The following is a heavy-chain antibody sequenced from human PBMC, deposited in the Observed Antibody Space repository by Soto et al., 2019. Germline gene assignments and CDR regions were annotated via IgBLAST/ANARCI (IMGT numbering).Heavy chain of an antibody. CDR1: GDSVSSKSAA. CDR3: ARTGDYLVGC. D-gene: IGHD7-27*01. Sequence: SQTLSLTCAISGDSVSSKSAAWHWIRQSPSRGLEWLGRTYYRSKWSSNYAVSVKSRITINPDTSKNRFSLQLRAVTPGDTAMYYCARTGDYLVGCWGQGTGVTVS. CDR2: TYYRSKWSS. J-gene: IGHJ4*02. V-gene: IGHV6-1*01.